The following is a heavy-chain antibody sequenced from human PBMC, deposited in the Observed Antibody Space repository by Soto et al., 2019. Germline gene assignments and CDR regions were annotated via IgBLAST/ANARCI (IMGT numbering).Heavy chain of an antibody. J-gene: IGHJ4*02. CDR3: AKRPWIQLWLYYFDY. CDR1: GFTFSSYA. D-gene: IGHD5-18*01. Sequence: GGSLRLCCAASGFTFSSYAMSWVRQAPGKGLEWVSAISGSGGSTYYADSVKGRFTISRDNSKNTLYLQMNSLRAEDTAVYYCAKRPWIQLWLYYFDYWGQGTLVTVSS. CDR2: ISGSGGST. V-gene: IGHV3-23*01.